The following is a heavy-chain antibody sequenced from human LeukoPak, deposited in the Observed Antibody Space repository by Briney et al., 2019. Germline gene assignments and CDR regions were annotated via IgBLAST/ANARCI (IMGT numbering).Heavy chain of an antibody. CDR1: GFTVSSNY. Sequence: PGGSLRLSCAASGFTVSSNYMSWVRQAPGKGLEWVSAISGSGGSTYYADSVKGRFTISRDNSKNTLYLQMNSLRAEDTAVYYCAKVLVAGTVESFDYWGQGTLVTVSS. CDR3: AKVLVAGTVESFDY. CDR2: ISGSGGST. V-gene: IGHV3-23*01. D-gene: IGHD6-19*01. J-gene: IGHJ4*02.